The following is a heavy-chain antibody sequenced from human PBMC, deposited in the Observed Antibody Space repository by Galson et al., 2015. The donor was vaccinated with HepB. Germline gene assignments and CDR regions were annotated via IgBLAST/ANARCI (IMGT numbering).Heavy chain of an antibody. CDR2: INHSGST. D-gene: IGHD2-8*01. Sequence: ETLSLTCAVYGGSFSGYYWSWIRQPPGKGLEWIGEINHSGSTNYNPSLKSRVTISADTSKNQFSLKLSSVTAADTAVYYCARESGWSMQYYFDYWGQGTLVTVSS. CDR1: GGSFSGYY. J-gene: IGHJ4*02. CDR3: ARESGWSMQYYFDY. V-gene: IGHV4-34*01.